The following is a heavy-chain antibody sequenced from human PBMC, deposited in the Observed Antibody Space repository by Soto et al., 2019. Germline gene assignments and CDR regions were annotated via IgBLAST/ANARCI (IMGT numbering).Heavy chain of an antibody. CDR1: GYSFTSYW. CDR3: ARLGQGGFGDY. Sequence: EVQLVQSGTEVKKPGESLKISCKGSGYSFTSYWIGWVRQMPGKGLEWMGSIYPSDSDTRYSQSLQGQVTISVDKSISTAYLQWSSLEASDTGIYYCARLGQGGFGDYWGQATLVTVSS. D-gene: IGHD3-10*01. J-gene: IGHJ4*02. V-gene: IGHV5-51*03. CDR2: IYPSDSDT.